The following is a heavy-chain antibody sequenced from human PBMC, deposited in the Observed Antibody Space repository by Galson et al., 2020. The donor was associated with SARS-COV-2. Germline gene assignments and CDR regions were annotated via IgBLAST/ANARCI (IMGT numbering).Heavy chain of an antibody. D-gene: IGHD3-16*01. V-gene: IGHV1-18*04. CDR1: GYIFTRYG. CDR3: AREMGAIDY. CDR2: ISANNGNT. J-gene: IGHJ4*02. Sequence: ASVKVSCTDSGYIFTRYGITWVRQAPGQGPEWMGWISANNGNTNYAQNLQGRVTMTRDKSTTTAYMELRSLRSDDTAVYYCAREMGAIDYWGQGTLVTVSS.